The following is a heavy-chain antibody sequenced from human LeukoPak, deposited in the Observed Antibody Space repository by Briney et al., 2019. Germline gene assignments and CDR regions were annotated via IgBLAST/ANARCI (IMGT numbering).Heavy chain of an antibody. Sequence: PSETLSLTCTVSGGSISSYYWSWIRQPAGKGLEWIGRIYTSGSTNYNPSLKSRVTMSVDTSKNQFSLKLSSVTAADTAVYYCAREYGAAGTMQDFDIWGQGTMVTVSS. CDR1: GGSISSYY. V-gene: IGHV4-4*07. CDR2: IYTSGST. J-gene: IGHJ3*02. D-gene: IGHD6-13*01. CDR3: AREYGAAGTMQDFDI.